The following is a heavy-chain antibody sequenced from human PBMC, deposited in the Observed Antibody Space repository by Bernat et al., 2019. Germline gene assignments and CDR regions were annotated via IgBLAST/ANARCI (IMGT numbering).Heavy chain of an antibody. CDR1: GFTFSSYA. D-gene: IGHD3-22*01. V-gene: IGHV3-30-3*01. CDR2: ISYDGSNK. J-gene: IGHJ4*02. Sequence: QVQLVESGGGVVQPGRSLRLSCAASGFTFSSYAMHWVRQAPGKGLEWVAVISYDGSNKYYADSVKGRFTISRDNSKNTLYLQMNSLRAEDTAVYYCARVQGGYYSYYFDYWGQGTLVTVSS. CDR3: ARVQGGYYSYYFDY.